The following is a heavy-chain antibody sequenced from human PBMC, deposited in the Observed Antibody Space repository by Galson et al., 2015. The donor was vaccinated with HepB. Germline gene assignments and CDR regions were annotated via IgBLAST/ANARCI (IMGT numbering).Heavy chain of an antibody. J-gene: IGHJ3*02. Sequence: SETLSLTCAVYGGSFSGYYWSWIRQPPGKGLEWIGEINHSGSTNYNPSLKSRVTISVDTSKNQFSLKLSSVTAADTAVYYCARVLVVVPAAIFDAFGIWGQGTMVTVSS. V-gene: IGHV4-34*01. CDR2: INHSGST. CDR3: ARVLVVVPAAIFDAFGI. D-gene: IGHD2-2*01. CDR1: GGSFSGYY.